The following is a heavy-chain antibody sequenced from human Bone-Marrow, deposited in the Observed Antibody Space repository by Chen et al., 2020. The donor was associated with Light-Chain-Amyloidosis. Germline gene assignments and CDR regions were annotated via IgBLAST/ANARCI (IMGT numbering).Heavy chain of an antibody. CDR3: ARPSSPTLGEYFHH. V-gene: IGHV1-69*01. CDR2: INPTFGTA. J-gene: IGHJ1*01. Sequence: QVQLVQSEAEVRKPGSSVRVSCKASGGTFRNYALNWVRQAPGQGLEWMGAINPTFGTANYAPKFQGRFTITADDSTSTAYMELSSLKSEDTAIYYCARPSSPTLGEYFHHWGQGTLITVSS. CDR1: GGTFRNYA. D-gene: IGHD3-16*01.